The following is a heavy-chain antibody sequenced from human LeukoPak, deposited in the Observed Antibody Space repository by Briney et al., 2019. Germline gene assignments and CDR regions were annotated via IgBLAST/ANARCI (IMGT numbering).Heavy chain of an antibody. CDR2: IYYSGST. Sequence: SETLSLTCTVSGGSISSYYWSWIRQPPGKGLEWIGYIYYSGSTNYNPSLKGRVTISVDTSKNQFSLKLSSVTAADTAVYYCARAIGGYYYDSSGYYHDYWGQGTLVTVSS. J-gene: IGHJ4*02. V-gene: IGHV4-59*01. CDR1: GGSISSYY. D-gene: IGHD3-22*01. CDR3: ARAIGGYYYDSSGYYHDY.